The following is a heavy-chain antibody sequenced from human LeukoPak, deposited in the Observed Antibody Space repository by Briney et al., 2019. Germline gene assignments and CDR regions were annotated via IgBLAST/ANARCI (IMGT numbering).Heavy chain of an antibody. CDR3: ARKGQKGYCSSTSCPPWYFDL. CDR1: GFTFSDYY. V-gene: IGHV3-11*01. D-gene: IGHD2-2*01. J-gene: IGHJ2*01. Sequence: GGSLRLSCAASGFTFSDYYMSWVRQAPGEGLWWVSDISSIVSAIYYAGSVKVRFTISRDNAKNSLYLQMNSLRDEDTAVYYCARKGQKGYCSSTSCPPWYFDLWGRGTLVTVSS. CDR2: ISSIVSAI.